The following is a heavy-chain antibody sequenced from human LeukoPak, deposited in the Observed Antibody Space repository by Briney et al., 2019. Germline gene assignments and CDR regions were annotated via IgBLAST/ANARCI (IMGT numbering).Heavy chain of an antibody. CDR3: ARDGSSGYPRAPFDY. Sequence: GASVKVSCKASGYTFTSYSISWVRQAPGQGLEWMGWISAYNGNTNYAQKLQGRVTMTTDTSTSTAYMELRSLRSDDTAVYYCARDGSSGYPRAPFDYWGQGTLVTVSS. J-gene: IGHJ4*02. D-gene: IGHD3-22*01. CDR2: ISAYNGNT. V-gene: IGHV1-18*01. CDR1: GYTFTSYS.